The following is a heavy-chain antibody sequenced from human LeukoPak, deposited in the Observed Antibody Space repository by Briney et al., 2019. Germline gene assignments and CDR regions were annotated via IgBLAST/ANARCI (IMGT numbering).Heavy chain of an antibody. Sequence: GVSLRLSCAASGFAFSSYTFHWVRQAPGKGLEWVSVISGSGVSIHYADSVKGRCTVSRDNSKNTQYLQMNSLRAEDTAVYFCAKGTADYGDYSDSDYFDYWGQGILVTVSS. J-gene: IGHJ4*02. CDR2: ISGSGVSI. CDR3: AKGTADYGDYSDSDYFDY. D-gene: IGHD4-17*01. V-gene: IGHV3-23*01. CDR1: GFAFSSYT.